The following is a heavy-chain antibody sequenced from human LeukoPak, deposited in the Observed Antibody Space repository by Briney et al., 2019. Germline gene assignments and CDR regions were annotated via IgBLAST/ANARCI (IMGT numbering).Heavy chain of an antibody. V-gene: IGHV4-4*07. CDR2: IYTSGST. CDR3: AREIRGRDYGDYVTAFDI. CDR1: GGSIGSYY. D-gene: IGHD4-17*01. J-gene: IGHJ3*02. Sequence: SETLSLTCTVSGGSIGSYYWSWIRQPAGKGLEWIGRIYTSGSTNYNPSLKSRVTMSVDTSKNQFSLKLSSVTAADTAVYYCAREIRGRDYGDYVTAFDIWGQGTMVTVSS.